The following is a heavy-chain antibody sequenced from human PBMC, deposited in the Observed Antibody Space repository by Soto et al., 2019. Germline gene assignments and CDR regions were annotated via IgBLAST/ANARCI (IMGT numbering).Heavy chain of an antibody. CDR1: GFTFSNYA. Sequence: GGSLRLSCAASGFTFSNYAMNWVRQAPGKGLEWVSCISGTSGTTYYADSVKGRFTISRDNSKNTLFLQVNSLREEDTAVYYCASWGGIASPAYDGSLDPYAYRGQGTLVTVSS. CDR3: ASWGGIASPAYDGSLDPYAY. CDR2: ISGTSGTT. V-gene: IGHV3-23*01. D-gene: IGHD6-13*01. J-gene: IGHJ1*01.